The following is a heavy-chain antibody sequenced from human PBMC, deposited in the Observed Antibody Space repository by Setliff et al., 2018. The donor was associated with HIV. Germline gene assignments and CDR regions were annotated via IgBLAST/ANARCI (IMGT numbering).Heavy chain of an antibody. J-gene: IGHJ6*02. CDR2: IWYDGSNK. Sequence: PGGSLRLSCAASGFTFRSYGMHWVRQAPGKGLEWVAVIWYDGSNKHYADSVKGRFTISRDNSKNTLYLQINSLRAEDTAVYYCAKDNSSSSIYHYYGMDVWGQGTTVTVSS. CDR1: GFTFRSYG. CDR3: AKDNSSSSIYHYYGMDV. V-gene: IGHV3-30*02. D-gene: IGHD6-6*01.